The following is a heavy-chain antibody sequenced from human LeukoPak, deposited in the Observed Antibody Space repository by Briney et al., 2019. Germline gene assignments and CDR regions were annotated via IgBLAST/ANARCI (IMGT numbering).Heavy chain of an antibody. CDR2: INPDGSGK. V-gene: IGHV3-7*01. CDR3: ASWGAGGNS. D-gene: IGHD3-16*01. Sequence: GGSLRLSCEAYEFTLSTYWMNWVRQVPGKGLDWVANINPDGSGKRYVDSVKGRFTIARDNADNSLSLQMNSLRAEDTAVYYCASWGAGGNSWGQGTLVTVSS. J-gene: IGHJ4*02. CDR1: EFTLSTYW.